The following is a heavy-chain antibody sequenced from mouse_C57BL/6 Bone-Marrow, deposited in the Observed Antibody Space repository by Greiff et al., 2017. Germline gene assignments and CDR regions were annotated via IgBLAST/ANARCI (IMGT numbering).Heavy chain of an antibody. CDR1: GFSFNTYA. V-gene: IGHV10-1*01. CDR3: VRRGNYYGSSPYYYARDY. CDR2: IRSKSNNYAT. D-gene: IGHD1-1*01. J-gene: IGHJ4*01. Sequence: EVKLVESGGGLVQPKGSLKLSCAASGFSFNTYAMNWVRQAPGKGLEWVARIRSKSNNYATYYADSVKDRFTISRDDSESMLYLQMNNLKTEDTAMYYCVRRGNYYGSSPYYYARDYWGQGTSVTVSS.